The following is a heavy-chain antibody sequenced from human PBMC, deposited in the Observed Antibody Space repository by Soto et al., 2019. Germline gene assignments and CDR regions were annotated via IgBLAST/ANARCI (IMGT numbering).Heavy chain of an antibody. CDR2: ISAYNGNT. Sequence: AASVKVSCKASGYTFTSYGIRWVRQAPGHGLEWMGWISAYNGNTNYAQKLQGRVTMTTDTSTSTAYMELRSLRSDDTAVYYCAREQGIAAAGARGRFDPWGQGTLVTVSS. D-gene: IGHD6-13*01. V-gene: IGHV1-18*01. CDR3: AREQGIAAAGARGRFDP. J-gene: IGHJ5*02. CDR1: GYTFTSYG.